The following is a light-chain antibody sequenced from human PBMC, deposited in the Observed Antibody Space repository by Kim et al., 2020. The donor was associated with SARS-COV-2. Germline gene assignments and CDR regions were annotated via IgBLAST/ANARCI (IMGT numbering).Light chain of an antibody. V-gene: IGKV3-20*01. Sequence: PGERATLSCRASQSVSSSDLAWYQQKPGQAPRLLIYGASSRATGIPDRFSGSGSGTDFTLTISRLEPEDFAVYYCQQYGSSPPRYTFGQGTKLEI. J-gene: IGKJ2*01. CDR3: QQYGSSPPRYT. CDR1: QSVSSSD. CDR2: GAS.